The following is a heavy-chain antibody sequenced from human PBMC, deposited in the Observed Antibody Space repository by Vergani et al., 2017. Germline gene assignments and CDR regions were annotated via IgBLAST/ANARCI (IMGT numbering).Heavy chain of an antibody. CDR3: AKGDQQYYYMDV. J-gene: IGHJ6*03. Sequence: VQLVESGGGVVQPGRSLRLSCAASGFTFDDYAMHWVRQAPGKGLEWVSGISWNSGSIGYADSVKGRFTISRDNAKNSLYLQMNSLRAEDTALYYCAKGDQQYYYMDVWGKGTTVTVSS. V-gene: IGHV3-9*01. CDR1: GFTFDDYA. CDR2: ISWNSGSI. D-gene: IGHD2-2*01.